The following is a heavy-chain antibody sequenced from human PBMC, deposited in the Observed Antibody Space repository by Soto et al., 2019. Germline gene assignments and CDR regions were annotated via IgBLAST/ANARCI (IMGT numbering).Heavy chain of an antibody. V-gene: IGHV3-30*18. CDR1: GFTFSSYG. Sequence: QVQLVESGGGVVQPGRSLRLSCAASGFTFSSYGMHWVRQAPGKGLEWVAVISYDGSNKYYADSVKGRFTISRDNSKNTLYVQMNSLRAEDTAVYYCAKDSYGSGTYYFDYWGQGTLVTVSS. CDR2: ISYDGSNK. CDR3: AKDSYGSGTYYFDY. D-gene: IGHD3-10*01. J-gene: IGHJ4*02.